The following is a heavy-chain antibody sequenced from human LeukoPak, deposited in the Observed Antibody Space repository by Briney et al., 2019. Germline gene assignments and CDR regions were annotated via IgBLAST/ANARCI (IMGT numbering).Heavy chain of an antibody. J-gene: IGHJ6*03. CDR1: GGSISSSSYY. CDR3: ASKEGTVYGSGHGAYYYYYMDV. D-gene: IGHD3-10*01. V-gene: IGHV4-39*01. Sequence: PSETLSLTCTVSGGSISSSSYYWGWIRQPPGKGLEWIGIIYYSGSTDYNPSLKSRVTISVDTSKNQFSLKLSSVTAADTAMYYCASKEGTVYGSGHGAYYYYYMDVWGKGTTVTISS. CDR2: IYYSGST.